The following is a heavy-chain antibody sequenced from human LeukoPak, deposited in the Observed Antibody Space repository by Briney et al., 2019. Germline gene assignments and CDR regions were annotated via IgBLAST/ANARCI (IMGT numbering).Heavy chain of an antibody. CDR2: IYYSGST. D-gene: IGHD4-23*01. J-gene: IGHJ4*02. V-gene: IGHV4-59*08. CDR3: ARHVVSGQDYGGNCYFDY. CDR1: GGSISSYY. Sequence: PSQTLSLTCTVSGGSISSYYWSWIRQPPGKGLEWIGYIYYSGSTNYNPSLKSRVTISVDTSKNQFSLKLSSVTAADTAVYYCARHVVSGQDYGGNCYFDYWGQGTLVTVSS.